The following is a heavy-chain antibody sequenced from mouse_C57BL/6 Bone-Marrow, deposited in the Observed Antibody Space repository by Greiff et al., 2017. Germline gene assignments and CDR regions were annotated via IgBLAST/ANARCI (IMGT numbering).Heavy chain of an antibody. J-gene: IGHJ4*01. Sequence: VQLQQPGAELVKPGASVKMSCKASGYTFTSYWIPWVKQRPGQGLEWIGDIYPGSGSTNYNEKFKSKATMTVDTSSSTAYMQLSSLISKDSAVSYCASPGSSSYAMDYWGQGTSVTVSS. D-gene: IGHD1-1*01. CDR1: GYTFTSYW. CDR2: IYPGSGST. CDR3: ASPGSSSYAMDY. V-gene: IGHV1-55*01.